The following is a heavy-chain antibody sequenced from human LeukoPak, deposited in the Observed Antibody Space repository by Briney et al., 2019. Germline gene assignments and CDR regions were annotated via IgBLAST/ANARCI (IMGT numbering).Heavy chain of an antibody. V-gene: IGHV3-21*01. CDR1: GFTFSSYS. D-gene: IGHD2-2*01. CDR2: ISSSSSYI. J-gene: IGHJ4*02. CDR3: ARGKNCSSTSCSPTNLDY. Sequence: PGGSLRLSCAASGFTFSSYSMNWVRQAPGKGLEWVSPISSSSSYIYYADSVKGRFTISRDNAKNSLYLQMNSLRAEDTAVYYCARGKNCSSTSCSPTNLDYWGQGTLVTVSS.